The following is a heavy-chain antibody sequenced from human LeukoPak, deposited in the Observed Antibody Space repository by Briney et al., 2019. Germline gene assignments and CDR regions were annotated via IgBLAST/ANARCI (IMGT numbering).Heavy chain of an antibody. CDR1: GYTFTGYY. CDR2: INPNSGGT. CDR3: ARAFFNSGFDY. V-gene: IGHV1-2*02. Sequence: ASVKVSCKASGYTFTGYYVHWLRQAPGQGLTWMGWINPNSGGTDYAQQYQGRVTLTRDTSISTAYMELSSLTSDDSAVYYCARAFFNSGFDYWGQGTLVTVPS. D-gene: IGHD3-3*02. J-gene: IGHJ4*02.